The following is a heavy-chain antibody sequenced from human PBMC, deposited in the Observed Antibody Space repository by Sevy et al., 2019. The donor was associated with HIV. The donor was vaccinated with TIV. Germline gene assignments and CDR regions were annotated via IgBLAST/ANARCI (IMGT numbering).Heavy chain of an antibody. CDR2: IYPGDSDT. D-gene: IGHD6-6*01. J-gene: IGHJ6*02. Sequence: GESLKISCKGSGYSFTSYWIGGVRQMPGKGQEWVGIIYPGDSDTRYSPSFQGQVTITADKSISTAYLQWSSLKASDTAMYYCARRDSSSSAAYYYYGMDVWGQGTTVTVSS. CDR1: GYSFTSYW. V-gene: IGHV5-51*01. CDR3: ARRDSSSSAAYYYYGMDV.